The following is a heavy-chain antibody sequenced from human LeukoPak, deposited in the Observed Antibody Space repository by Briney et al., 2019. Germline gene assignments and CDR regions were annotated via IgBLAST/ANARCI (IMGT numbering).Heavy chain of an antibody. J-gene: IGHJ5*02. Sequence: GGSLRLSCAASGFTFSSYGMQWVRQAPGKGLDWVAGIWYDGSNKNYADSVKGRFTISRDNAKNTLYLQMNSLRAEDTAMYYCVRSDWFDNWGQGTLVTVSS. CDR2: IWYDGSNK. CDR1: GFTFSSYG. CDR3: VRSDWFDN. V-gene: IGHV3-33*01.